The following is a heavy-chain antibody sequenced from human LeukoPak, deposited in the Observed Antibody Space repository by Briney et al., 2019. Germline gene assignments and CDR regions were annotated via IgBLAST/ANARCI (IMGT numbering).Heavy chain of an antibody. CDR3: ARERTVMVSREFDY. V-gene: IGHV3-30*03. CDR1: GFTFSSYG. J-gene: IGHJ4*02. CDR2: IPYDGRSK. Sequence: GGSLRLSCAASGFTFSSYGMHWVRQAPGEGLEWVAVIPYDGRSKYYADSVKGRFTISRDNSKSTLNLQMNSLRAEDTAVYYCARERTVMVSREFDYWGQGTLVIVSS. D-gene: IGHD5-18*01.